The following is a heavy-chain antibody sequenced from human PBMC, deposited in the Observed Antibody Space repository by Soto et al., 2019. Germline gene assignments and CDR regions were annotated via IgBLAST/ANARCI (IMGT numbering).Heavy chain of an antibody. CDR2: ISWNSGSI. D-gene: IGHD2-21*02. CDR3: AKDMVTPAASYYGMDV. Sequence: EVQLVESGGGLVQPGRSLRLSCAASGFTFDDYAMHWVRQAPGKGLEWVSGISWNSGSIGYADSVKGRFTISRDNAKNSLYLQMNSLRAEDTALYYCAKDMVTPAASYYGMDVWGQGTTVTVSS. V-gene: IGHV3-9*01. CDR1: GFTFDDYA. J-gene: IGHJ6*02.